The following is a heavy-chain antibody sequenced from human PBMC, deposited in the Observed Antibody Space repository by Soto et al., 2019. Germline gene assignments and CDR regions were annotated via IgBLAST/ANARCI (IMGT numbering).Heavy chain of an antibody. J-gene: IGHJ5*02. CDR2: IIPIFGTA. Sequence: QVQLVQSGAEVKKPGSSVKVSCKASGGTFSSYAISWVRQAPGQGLEWMGGIIPIFGTANYAQKFQGRVTITADESTRTAYMELSSLRSEDTAVYYCARDGPPGYCSSTSCYITWGQGTLVTVSS. D-gene: IGHD2-2*02. V-gene: IGHV1-69*01. CDR3: ARDGPPGYCSSTSCYIT. CDR1: GGTFSSYA.